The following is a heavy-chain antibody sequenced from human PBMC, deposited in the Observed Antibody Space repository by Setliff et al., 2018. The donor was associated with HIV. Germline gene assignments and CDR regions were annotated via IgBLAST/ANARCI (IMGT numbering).Heavy chain of an antibody. CDR1: GYTFTSYA. CDR2: INAGDGDT. D-gene: IGHD5-12*01. CDR3: ASARMGDIALSY. Sequence: AASVKVSCKASGYTFTSYAMHWVRQAPGQRLEWMGWINAGDGDTKYSQKFQGRVSITRDTSASTAYMELSSLTSEDTAVYYCASARMGDIALSYWGQGTLVTV. J-gene: IGHJ4*02. V-gene: IGHV1-3*01.